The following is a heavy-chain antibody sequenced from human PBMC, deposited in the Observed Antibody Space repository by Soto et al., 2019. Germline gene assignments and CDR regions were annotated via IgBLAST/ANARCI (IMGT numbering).Heavy chain of an antibody. J-gene: IGHJ6*02. CDR2: IYHSGST. Sequence: QLQLQESGSGLVKPSQTLSLTCAVSGGSISSGGYSWSWIRQPPGKGLEWIGYIYHSGSTYYNPSLKSRVTISVDRSKNQFSLKLSSVTAADTAVYYCAGANYLFHYYGMDVWGQGTTVTVSS. D-gene: IGHD1-7*01. V-gene: IGHV4-30-2*01. CDR3: AGANYLFHYYGMDV. CDR1: GGSISSGGYS.